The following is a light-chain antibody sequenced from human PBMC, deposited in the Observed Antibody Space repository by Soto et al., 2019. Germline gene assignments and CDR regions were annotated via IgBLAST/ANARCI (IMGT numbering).Light chain of an antibody. CDR3: QQRNDWQVT. CDR2: DVS. CDR1: QSVHNY. V-gene: IGKV3-11*01. Sequence: EIVLKHSPGALSLSPCERATLSCRASQSVHNYLAWYQQKPGQAPRLLIYDVSNRATGIPARFSGSGSGTDFTLTISSLEPGDFAVYYCQQRNDWQVTFGQGTRLEIK. J-gene: IGKJ5*01.